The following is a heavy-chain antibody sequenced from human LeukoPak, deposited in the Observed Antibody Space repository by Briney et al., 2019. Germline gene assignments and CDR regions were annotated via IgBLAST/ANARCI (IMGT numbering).Heavy chain of an antibody. CDR1: GGPNSSYY. CDR3: AATYGDYFDY. V-gene: IGHV4-59*01. CDR2: IYYSGST. D-gene: IGHD4-17*01. J-gene: IGHJ4*02. Sequence: TSETPSPTRTVPGGPNSSYYWSRIRQPPRKGPEWIGYIYYSGSTNYNPSLKSRVTISVDTSKNQFSLKLSSVTAADTAVYYCAATYGDYFDYWGQGTLVTVSS.